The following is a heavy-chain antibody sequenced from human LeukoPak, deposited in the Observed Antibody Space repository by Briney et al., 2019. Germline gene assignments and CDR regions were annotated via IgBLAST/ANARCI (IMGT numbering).Heavy chain of an antibody. V-gene: IGHV4-4*07. CDR3: ARDSPVPAAMRGSHALDI. CDR2: IYTSGST. CDR1: GGSISSYY. J-gene: IGHJ3*02. D-gene: IGHD2-2*01. Sequence: SETLSLTCTVSGGSISSYYWSWIRQPAGKGLEWIGRIYTSGSTNYNPSLKSRVTMSVDTSKNQFSLKLSSVTAADTAVYYCARDSPVPAAMRGSHALDIWGQGTMVTVSS.